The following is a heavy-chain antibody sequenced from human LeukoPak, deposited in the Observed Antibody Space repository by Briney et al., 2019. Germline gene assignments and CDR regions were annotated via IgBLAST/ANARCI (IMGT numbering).Heavy chain of an antibody. J-gene: IGHJ5*02. V-gene: IGHV3-30*04. D-gene: IGHD1-26*01. CDR3: ARTDSGSYRS. CDR2: ISYDGSNK. Sequence: GGSLRLSCAASGFTFSSYAMHWVRQAPGKGLEWVAVISYDGSNKYYADSVKGRFTISRDNSKNTLYLQMNSLRAEDTAVYYCARTDSGSYRSWGQGTLVTVSS. CDR1: GFTFSSYA.